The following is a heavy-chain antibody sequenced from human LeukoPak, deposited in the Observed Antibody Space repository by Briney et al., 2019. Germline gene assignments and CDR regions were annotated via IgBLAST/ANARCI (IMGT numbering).Heavy chain of an antibody. J-gene: IGHJ3*02. CDR1: GGSFSGYY. Sequence: SVTLSLTCAVYGGSFSGYYWSWIRQPPGKGLEWIGEINHSGSTNYNPSLKSRVTISVDTSKNQFSLKLSSVTAADTAVYYCPVAGLLDAFDIWGQGTMVTVSS. CDR3: PVAGLLDAFDI. V-gene: IGHV4-34*01. CDR2: INHSGST. D-gene: IGHD2-15*01.